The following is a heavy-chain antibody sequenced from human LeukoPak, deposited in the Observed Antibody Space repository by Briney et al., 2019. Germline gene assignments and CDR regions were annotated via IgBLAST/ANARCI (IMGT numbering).Heavy chain of an antibody. CDR2: ISTSGSYI. CDR3: ARGVVGATNDY. D-gene: IGHD1-26*01. J-gene: IGHJ4*02. Sequence: GGSLRLSCAASGFTFSSYAMNWVRQAPGKGLEWVSSISTSGSYIYYANSMKGRFTISRDNAKNSLYLQMNSLRVEDSAVYYCARGVVGATNDYWGQGTLVAVSS. CDR1: GFTFSSYA. V-gene: IGHV3-21*01.